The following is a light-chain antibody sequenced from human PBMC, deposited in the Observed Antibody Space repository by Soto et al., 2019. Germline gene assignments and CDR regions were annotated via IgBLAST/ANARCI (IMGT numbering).Light chain of an antibody. V-gene: IGLV2-14*01. CDR1: TSDVGTSDY. J-gene: IGLJ7*01. Sequence: QSALTQPASVSGSPGQSITISCTGTTSDVGTSDYVSCYQHHPGKVPNLMIHEVTDRPSGASYRFSGSKSGNTASLTISGLQAEDKADYYCTSYTITHIPVIFGGGTQLTVL. CDR2: EVT. CDR3: TSYTITHIPVI.